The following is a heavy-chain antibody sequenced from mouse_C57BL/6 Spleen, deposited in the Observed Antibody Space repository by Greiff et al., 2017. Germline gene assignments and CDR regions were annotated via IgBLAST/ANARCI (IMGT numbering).Heavy chain of an antibody. J-gene: IGHJ2*01. V-gene: IGHV1-69*01. CDR2: IDPADSYT. D-gene: IGHD1-1*01. CDR3: ARSGLGYYGIDD. Sequence: VQLQQPGAELVMPGASVKLSCKASGYTFTSYWMHWVKQRPGQGLEWIGEIDPADSYTNSNQKFKGKATLTVDKSSSTAYMQLSSLTSEDSAVYYWARSGLGYYGIDDGGKGTTRTVS. CDR1: GYTFTSYW.